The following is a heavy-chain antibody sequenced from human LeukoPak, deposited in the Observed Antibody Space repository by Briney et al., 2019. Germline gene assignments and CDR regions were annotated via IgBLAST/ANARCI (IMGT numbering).Heavy chain of an antibody. J-gene: IGHJ4*02. CDR3: ARHYDFWSGSRIDYFDY. Sequence: GASVKVSCKASGGTFSSYAISWVRQAPGQGLEWMGGIIPIFGTANYAQKFQGRVTITADESTSTAYMQLSSLRSEDTAVYYCARHYDFWSGSRIDYFDYWGQGTLVTVSS. CDR1: GGTFSSYA. D-gene: IGHD3-3*01. V-gene: IGHV1-69*13. CDR2: IIPIFGTA.